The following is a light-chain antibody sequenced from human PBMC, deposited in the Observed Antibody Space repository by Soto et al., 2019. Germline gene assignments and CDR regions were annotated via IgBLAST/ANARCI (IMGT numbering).Light chain of an antibody. CDR3: QAYDSSLSGSYV. CDR2: NNN. V-gene: IGLV1-40*01. Sequence: QSVLTQPPSVSGAPGQRVTISCTGSSSNIGAGYDVHWYQRLPGTAPKVLIYNNNNRPSGVPDRFSGSKSDTSASLAITGLQAEDEADHYCQAYDSSLSGSYVFGTGTKLTV. J-gene: IGLJ1*01. CDR1: SSNIGAGYD.